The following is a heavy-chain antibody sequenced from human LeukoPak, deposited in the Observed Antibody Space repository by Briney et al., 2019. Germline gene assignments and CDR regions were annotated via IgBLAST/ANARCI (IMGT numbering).Heavy chain of an antibody. D-gene: IGHD2-21*02. CDR1: GFTFSTYW. CDR2: INQGGSEK. J-gene: IGHJ4*02. Sequence: PGGSLRLSCAPSGFTFSTYWMGWVRQAPGKGLEWLANINQGGSEKYYVDSVEGRFTISRDNAKNSLFLQMNSLRAEDTAVYYCARDVGDLWGQGTLVTVSS. V-gene: IGHV3-7*01. CDR3: ARDVGDL.